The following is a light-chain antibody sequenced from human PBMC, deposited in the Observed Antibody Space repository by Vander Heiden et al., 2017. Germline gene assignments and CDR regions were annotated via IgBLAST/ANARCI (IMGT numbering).Light chain of an antibody. CDR1: QDILYSASHETY. J-gene: IGKJ2*02. V-gene: IGKV4-1*01. CDR2: WAS. Sequence: DIVITQAPDSLALSLGEQATITCTSSQDILYSASHETYLAWYQQKPGQPPKLLIYWASTWESGVPVRFSGSGFGTDFTLTISSLQAEDVAVYSCQQYHSTPWTFGQGTKLEIK. CDR3: QQYHSTPWT.